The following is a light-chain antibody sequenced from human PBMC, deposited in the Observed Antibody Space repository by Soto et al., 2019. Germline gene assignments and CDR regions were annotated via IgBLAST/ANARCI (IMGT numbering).Light chain of an antibody. V-gene: IGKV1-39*01. J-gene: IGKJ2*01. CDR3: QQTYNTPYT. Sequence: DIQMTQSPSSLSASVGDRVTITCRASQNINSYLNWYQQKPGKAPKLLIYAASNLQSGVPSRFSGSGSGTDFTLNISSLQPEDFATYYCQQTYNTPYTFGQGTKLEIK. CDR2: AAS. CDR1: QNINSY.